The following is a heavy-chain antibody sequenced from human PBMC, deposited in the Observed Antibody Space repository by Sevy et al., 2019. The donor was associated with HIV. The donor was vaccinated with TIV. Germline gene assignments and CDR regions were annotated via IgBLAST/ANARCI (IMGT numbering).Heavy chain of an antibody. J-gene: IGHJ6*03. CDR3: ARDLGSFYYYYMDV. CDR2: IKQDGNDK. CDR1: GFTFSSYW. D-gene: IGHD7-27*01. Sequence: GGSLRLSCAVSGFTFSSYWMSWVRQAPGKGLERVANIKQDGNDKYYVDSVKGRFTISRDNAKNSLYLQMSSLRAEDTAVYYCARDLGSFYYYYMDVWGKGTTVTVSS. V-gene: IGHV3-7*01.